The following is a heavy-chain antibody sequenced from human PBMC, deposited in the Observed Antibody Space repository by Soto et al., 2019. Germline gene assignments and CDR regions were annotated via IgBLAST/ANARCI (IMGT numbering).Heavy chain of an antibody. CDR1: GGSISSGGYY. V-gene: IGHV4-31*03. Sequence: QVQLQESGPGLVKPSQTLSLTCTVSGGSISSGGYYWSWIRQHPGKGLEWIGYIYYSGSTYYNPSLKSRVTISVDTSKNRFSLKLSSVTAADTAVYYCARAGRETMVQTRRNYYYYGMDVWGPGTTVTGSS. J-gene: IGHJ6*02. D-gene: IGHD3-10*01. CDR2: IYYSGST. CDR3: ARAGRETMVQTRRNYYYYGMDV.